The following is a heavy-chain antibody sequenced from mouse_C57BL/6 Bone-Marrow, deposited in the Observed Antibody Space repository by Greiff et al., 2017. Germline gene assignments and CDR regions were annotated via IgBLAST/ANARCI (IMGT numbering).Heavy chain of an antibody. CDR1: GYTFTSYW. D-gene: IGHD2-2*01. CDR2: IDPNSGGT. CDR3: AREPLLWLRRRGLGTSYYFDY. J-gene: IGHJ2*01. V-gene: IGHV1-72*01. Sequence: VQLQQPGAELVKPGASVKLSCKASGYTFTSYWMHWVKQRPGRGLEWIGRIDPNSGGTKYNEKFKSKATLTVDKPSSTAYMQLSSLTSEDSAVYYCAREPLLWLRRRGLGTSYYFDYWGQGTTLTVSS.